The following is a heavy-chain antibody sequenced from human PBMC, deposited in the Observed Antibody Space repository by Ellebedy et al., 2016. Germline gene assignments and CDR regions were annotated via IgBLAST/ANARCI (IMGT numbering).Heavy chain of an antibody. CDR1: GFTFSSYA. J-gene: IGHJ4*02. Sequence: GESLKISXAASGFTFSSYAMSWVRQAPGKGLEWVSAISGSGGSTYYADSVKGRFTISRDNSKNTLYLQMNSLRAEDTAVYYCARTWGSTSCYADYWGQGTLVTVSS. CDR3: ARTWGSTSCYADY. D-gene: IGHD2-2*01. CDR2: ISGSGGST. V-gene: IGHV3-23*01.